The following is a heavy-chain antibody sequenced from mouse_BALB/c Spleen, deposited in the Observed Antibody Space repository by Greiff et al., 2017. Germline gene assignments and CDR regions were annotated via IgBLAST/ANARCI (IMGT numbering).Heavy chain of an antibody. D-gene: IGHD2-3*01. Sequence: EVKLVESGGGLVKPGGSLKLSCAASGFTFSSYAMSWVRQTPEKRLEWVASISSGGSTYYPDSVKGRFTISRDNARNILYLQMSSLRSEDTAMYYCARARDGYTWFAYWGQGTLVTVSA. V-gene: IGHV5-6-5*01. CDR1: GFTFSSYA. CDR3: ARARDGYTWFAY. J-gene: IGHJ3*01. CDR2: ISSGGST.